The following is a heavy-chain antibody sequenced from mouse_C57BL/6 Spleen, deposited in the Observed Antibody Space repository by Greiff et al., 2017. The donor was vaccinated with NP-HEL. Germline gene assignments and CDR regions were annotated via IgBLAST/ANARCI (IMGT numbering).Heavy chain of an antibody. CDR2: LHPNSGST. CDR3: ARDDYDGAWFAY. Sequence: VQLQQPGAELVKPGASVKLSCKASGYTFTSYWMHWVKQRPGQGLEWIGMLHPNSGSTNYNEKFKRKATLTVDKSSSTAYMQLSSLTSEDSAVYYCARDDYDGAWFAYWGQGTLVTVSA. CDR1: GYTFTSYW. D-gene: IGHD2-4*01. V-gene: IGHV1-64*01. J-gene: IGHJ3*01.